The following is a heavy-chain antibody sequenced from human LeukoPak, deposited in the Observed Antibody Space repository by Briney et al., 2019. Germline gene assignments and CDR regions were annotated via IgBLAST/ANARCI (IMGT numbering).Heavy chain of an antibody. J-gene: IGHJ4*02. CDR2: IYPGDSGT. D-gene: IGHD2-21*02. CDR1: GYSFTSYW. Sequence: GESLKISCKGSGYSFTSYWIGWVRQTPGKGLEWMGIIYPGDSGTRYSPSFQGQVTISADKSISTAYLQWSSLKASDTAMYYCARQVAYCGGDCYSDYWGQGTLVTVSS. V-gene: IGHV5-51*01. CDR3: ARQVAYCGGDCYSDY.